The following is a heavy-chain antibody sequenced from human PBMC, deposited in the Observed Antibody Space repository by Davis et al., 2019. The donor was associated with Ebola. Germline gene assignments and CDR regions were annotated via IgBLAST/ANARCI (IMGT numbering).Heavy chain of an antibody. CDR2: IYTGDSDT. Sequence: PGGSLRLSCKDSGNSFSTHWIGWVRQMPGKGLEWMSIIYTGDSDTRYSPSFRGQVTMSADKSIKTAFLQWSSLKASDTAMYYCASLRRTITGMDDGFDIWGQGTMVTVSS. CDR3: ASLRRTITGMDDGFDI. D-gene: IGHD2-8*02. J-gene: IGHJ3*02. CDR1: GNSFSTHW. V-gene: IGHV5-51*01.